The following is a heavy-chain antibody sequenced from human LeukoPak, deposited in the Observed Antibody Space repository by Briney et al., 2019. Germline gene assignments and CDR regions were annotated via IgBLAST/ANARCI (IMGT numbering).Heavy chain of an antibody. CDR1: GGTFSSYA. D-gene: IGHD6-13*01. V-gene: IGHV1-69*04. CDR2: IIPILGIA. J-gene: IGHJ4*02. Sequence: GASVKVSCKASGGTFSSYAISWVRQAPGQGLEWMGRIIPILGIANYAQKFQGRVTITADKSTSTAYMELSSLRSEDTAVYYCARDWKIAAAAPDYWGQGTLVTVSS. CDR3: ARDWKIAAAAPDY.